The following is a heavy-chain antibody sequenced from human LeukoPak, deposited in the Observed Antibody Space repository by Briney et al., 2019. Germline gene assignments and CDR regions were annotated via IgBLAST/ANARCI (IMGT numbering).Heavy chain of an antibody. CDR2: IYTSGNT. CDR3: ARQEVGATYNWFDP. V-gene: IGHV4-61*02. Sequence: PSETLSLTCTVSGGSISSNTYYWSWIRQPAGKGLEWIGRIYTSGNTNYNPSLKSRVTMSVDTSNNQFSLKLSSVTAADTAVYYCARQEVGATYNWFDPWGQGTLVTVSS. D-gene: IGHD1-26*01. J-gene: IGHJ5*02. CDR1: GGSISSNTYY.